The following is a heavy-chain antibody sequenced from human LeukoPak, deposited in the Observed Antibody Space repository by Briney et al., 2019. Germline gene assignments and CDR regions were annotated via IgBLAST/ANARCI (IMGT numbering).Heavy chain of an antibody. CDR3: AKEGPYCSGGSCYSVRYYYYMDV. D-gene: IGHD2-15*01. CDR2: IRYDGSNK. V-gene: IGHV3-30*02. Sequence: PGGSLRLSCAASGFTFSSYGMHWVRQAPGKGLEWVAFIRYDGSNKYYADSVKGRFTISRDNSKNTLYLQMNSLRAEDTAVYYCAKEGPYCSGGSCYSVRYYYYMDVWGKGTTVTVSS. CDR1: GFTFSSYG. J-gene: IGHJ6*03.